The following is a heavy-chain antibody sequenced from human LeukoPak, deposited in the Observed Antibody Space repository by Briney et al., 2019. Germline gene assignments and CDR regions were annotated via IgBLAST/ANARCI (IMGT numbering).Heavy chain of an antibody. Sequence: ASVKVSCKASGGTFSSYAISWVRQAPGQGLEWMGWISAYNGNTNYAQKLQGRVTMTTDTSTSTAYMELRSLRSEDTAVYYCARDPLGYCSGGSCYNWFDPWGQGTLVTVSS. J-gene: IGHJ5*02. CDR1: GGTFSSYA. CDR2: ISAYNGNT. CDR3: ARDPLGYCSGGSCYNWFDP. D-gene: IGHD2-15*01. V-gene: IGHV1-18*01.